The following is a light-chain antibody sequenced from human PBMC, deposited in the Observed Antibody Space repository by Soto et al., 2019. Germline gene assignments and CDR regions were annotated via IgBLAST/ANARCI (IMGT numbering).Light chain of an antibody. J-gene: IGLJ2*01. CDR3: SSYAGSKMV. V-gene: IGLV2-8*01. CDR2: EVS. CDR1: SSDVGGYNY. Sequence: QSVLTQPPSASGSPGQSVTISCTGTSSDVGGYNYVSWYQQHPGKAPKLMIYEVSKRPSGVPDRFSGSKSGNTASLTVSGRQAEDEVDYYCSSYAGSKMVFGGGTKLTVL.